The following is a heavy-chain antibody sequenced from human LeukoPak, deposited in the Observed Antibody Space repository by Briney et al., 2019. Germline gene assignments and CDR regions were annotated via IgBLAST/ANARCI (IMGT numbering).Heavy chain of an antibody. J-gene: IGHJ4*02. D-gene: IGHD3-3*01. CDR3: AKDGPDFWSGYYFEQGAFDY. V-gene: IGHV3-23*01. CDR1: GFTFSSYA. CDR2: ISGSGVST. Sequence: PGGSLRLSCAASGFTFSSYAMSWVRQAPGKGLEWVSVISGSGVSTYYADSVKGRFTISRDNSKNTLYLQMNSLRAEDTAVYYCAKDGPDFWSGYYFEQGAFDYWGQGTLVTVPS.